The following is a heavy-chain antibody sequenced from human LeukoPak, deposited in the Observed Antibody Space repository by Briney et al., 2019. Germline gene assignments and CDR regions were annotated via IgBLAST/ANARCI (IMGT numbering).Heavy chain of an antibody. Sequence: GGSLRLSCAASGFTFRSYGMNWVRQAPGKGLEWVSAISGSGGSTYYADSVKGRFTISRDNSKNTLYLQMNSLKAEDTAVYYCAKDSWGYYDSSGYYVWLDPWGQGTLVTVSS. V-gene: IGHV3-23*01. CDR3: AKDSWGYYDSSGYYVWLDP. D-gene: IGHD3-22*01. J-gene: IGHJ5*02. CDR2: ISGSGGST. CDR1: GFTFRSYG.